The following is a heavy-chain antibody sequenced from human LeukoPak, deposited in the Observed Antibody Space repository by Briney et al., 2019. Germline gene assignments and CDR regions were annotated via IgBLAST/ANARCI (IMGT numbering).Heavy chain of an antibody. CDR1: GFTFSSYA. CDR3: ARDLGIVVVPAAMSLDY. D-gene: IGHD2-2*03. CDR2: IWYDGSNK. J-gene: IGHJ4*02. V-gene: IGHV3-33*08. Sequence: GGSLRLSCAASGFTFSSYAMSWVRHAPGKGLEWVAVIWYDGSNKYYADSVKGRFTISRDNSKNTLYLQMNSLRAEDTAVYYCARDLGIVVVPAAMSLDYWGQGTLVTVSS.